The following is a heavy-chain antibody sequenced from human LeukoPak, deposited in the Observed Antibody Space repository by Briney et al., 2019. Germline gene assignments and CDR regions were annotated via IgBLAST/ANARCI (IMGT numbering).Heavy chain of an antibody. Sequence: SQTLSLTCALSGDSFSSNSAAWNWIRQSQPRGLEWLGRTYYRYKWHNDYAVSVRSRITINPDTSKNQFSLQLNSVIPEDTAIYYCARIVGGSPDYWGQGTLVTVSS. CDR3: ARIVGGSPDY. J-gene: IGHJ4*02. D-gene: IGHD2-15*01. CDR1: GDSFSSNSAA. CDR2: TYYRYKWHN. V-gene: IGHV6-1*01.